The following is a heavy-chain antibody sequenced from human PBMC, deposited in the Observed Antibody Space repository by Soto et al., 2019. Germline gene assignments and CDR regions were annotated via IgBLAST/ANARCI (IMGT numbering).Heavy chain of an antibody. CDR1: NXAA. Sequence: NXAAWNCIRDSPSRGLEWLGRTYYRSKWYNDYAVSVKSRITINPDTSKNQFSLQLNSVTPEDTAVYYCAREVYGSGSLPYWGQGTLVTVSS. CDR3: AREVYGSGSLPY. J-gene: IGHJ4*02. V-gene: IGHV6-1*01. D-gene: IGHD3-10*01. CDR2: TYYRSKWYN.